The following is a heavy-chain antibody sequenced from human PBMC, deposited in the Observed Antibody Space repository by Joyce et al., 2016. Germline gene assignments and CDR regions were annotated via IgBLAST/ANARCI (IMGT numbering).Heavy chain of an antibody. CDR1: GFTFDDYT. CDR3: AKAVDSNLDY. V-gene: IGHV3-43*01. J-gene: IGHJ4*02. CDR2: ISWDGDRK. Sequence: EVQLVQSGGVVVQPGGSLRLSCAASGFTFDDYTMHWVRQPPGKGWEWLAGISWDGDRKDYGDSVKGRFTISRDNSKNFLYLQMNSLRTEDTALYYCAKAVDSNLDYWGQGTLVTVSS. D-gene: IGHD4-11*01.